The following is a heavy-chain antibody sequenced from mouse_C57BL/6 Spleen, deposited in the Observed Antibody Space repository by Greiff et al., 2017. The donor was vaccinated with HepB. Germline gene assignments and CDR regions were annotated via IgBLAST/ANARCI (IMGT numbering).Heavy chain of an antibody. V-gene: IGHV1-82*01. D-gene: IGHD1-1*01. J-gene: IGHJ4*01. CDR3: ARWGRAMDY. CDR1: GYAFSSSW. CDR2: IYPGDGDT. Sequence: QVQLQQSGPELVKPGASVKISCKASGYAFSSSWMNWVKQRPGKGLEWIGRIYPGDGDTNYNGKFKRKATLTADKSSSTAYMQLSSLTSEDSAVYFCARWGRAMDYWGQGTSVTVSS.